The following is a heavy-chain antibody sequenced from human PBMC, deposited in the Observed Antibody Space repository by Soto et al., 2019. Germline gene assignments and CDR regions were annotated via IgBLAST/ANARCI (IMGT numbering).Heavy chain of an antibody. CDR1: GYLFTSSD. V-gene: IGHV1-8*01. CDR2: LNPTTGNT. D-gene: IGHD3-16*01. Sequence: QVQLVQSGAEVKKPGASVKVSCKASGYLFTSSDINWVRQATGQGLEWMGWLNPTTGNTRYAQNFQGRVTMTGNTTISTAYTELISLKSEKTAVYYCTRGRIMITFGGAIIIHYWGQGSLVTVSS. J-gene: IGHJ4*02. CDR3: TRGRIMITFGGAIIIHY.